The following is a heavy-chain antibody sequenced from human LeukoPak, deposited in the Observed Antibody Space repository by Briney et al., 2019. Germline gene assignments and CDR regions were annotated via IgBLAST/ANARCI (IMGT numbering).Heavy chain of an antibody. CDR3: ARAGYCSGGSCYPLDY. V-gene: IGHV3-7*01. J-gene: IGHJ4*02. CDR1: GFTFSSYW. D-gene: IGHD2-15*01. Sequence: GGSLRLSCAASGFTFSSYWMSWVRQAPGKGLEWVANIKQDGSEKYYVDSVEGRFTISRDNAKNSLYLQMNSLRAEDTAVYYCARAGYCSGGSCYPLDYWGQGTLVTVSS. CDR2: IKQDGSEK.